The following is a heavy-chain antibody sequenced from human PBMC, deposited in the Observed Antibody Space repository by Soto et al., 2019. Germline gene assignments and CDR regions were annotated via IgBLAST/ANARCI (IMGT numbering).Heavy chain of an antibody. Sequence: GGSLSLSCAASGFTFSGSSMHWVRQASGKGLEWVGRIRSKANSYATANAASVKGRFTISRNDSKNTAYLQMNSLKTEDTAVYYCTRHAVEYSSSWQKYYYYGMDVWGQGTTVTVSS. V-gene: IGHV3-73*01. D-gene: IGHD6-13*01. J-gene: IGHJ6*02. CDR3: TRHAVEYSSSWQKYYYYGMDV. CDR2: IRSKANSYAT. CDR1: GFTFSGSS.